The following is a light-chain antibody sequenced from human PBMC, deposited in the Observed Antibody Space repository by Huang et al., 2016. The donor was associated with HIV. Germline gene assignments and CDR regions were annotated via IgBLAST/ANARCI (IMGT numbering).Light chain of an antibody. J-gene: IGKJ1*01. V-gene: IGKV3-20*01. CDR1: QSVSRNY. CDR3: QQTGRSPWT. CDR2: RAS. Sequence: IELTQSPGTLSLSPGERATLSCRASQSVSRNYVAWFQQKPGQAPRLLTYRASRRATGIPDKFSGSGSGTDFTLTIDRLEPEDLAFYYCQQTGRSPWTFGQGTKVEI.